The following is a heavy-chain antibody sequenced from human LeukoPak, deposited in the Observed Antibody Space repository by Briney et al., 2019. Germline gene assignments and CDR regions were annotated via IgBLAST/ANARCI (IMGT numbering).Heavy chain of an antibody. CDR2: IYYSGSA. CDR3: ARGAGSSWYGD. Sequence: PSETLSLTCTVSGGSLSSGDYYWTWIRQPPGKGLEWIGYIYYSGSAYYNPSLKSRITISVDTSKNQFSLRLSSVTAADTAVYYCARGAGSSWYGDWGQGTLVTVSS. D-gene: IGHD6-13*01. CDR1: GGSLSSGDYY. V-gene: IGHV4-30-4*01. J-gene: IGHJ4*02.